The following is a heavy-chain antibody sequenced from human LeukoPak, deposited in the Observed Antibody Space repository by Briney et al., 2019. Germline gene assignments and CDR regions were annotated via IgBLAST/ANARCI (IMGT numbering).Heavy chain of an antibody. CDR2: IKQDGSEK. Sequence: GGSLRLSCAASGFILSSYWMSWVRQAPGKGLEWVANIKQDGSEKYYVDSVKGRFTISRDNAKNSLYLQMNSLRAEDTAVYYCARDLLQYSGMDVWGQGTTVTVSS. J-gene: IGHJ6*02. V-gene: IGHV3-7*01. CDR3: ARDLLQYSGMDV. D-gene: IGHD2-15*01. CDR1: GFILSSYW.